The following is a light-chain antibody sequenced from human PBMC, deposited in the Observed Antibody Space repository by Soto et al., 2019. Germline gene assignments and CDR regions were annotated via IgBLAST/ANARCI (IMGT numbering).Light chain of an antibody. Sequence: QSVLTQPPSVSAAPGQRVTISCSGSSSNIGSNYVSWYQQLPGTAPKLLIYGNSNRPSGVPDRFSGSKSGTSASLAITGLQVEDEADYYCQSYDSSLSGSVFGGGTKLTVL. CDR1: SSNIGSNY. CDR3: QSYDSSLSGSV. CDR2: GNS. V-gene: IGLV1-40*01. J-gene: IGLJ2*01.